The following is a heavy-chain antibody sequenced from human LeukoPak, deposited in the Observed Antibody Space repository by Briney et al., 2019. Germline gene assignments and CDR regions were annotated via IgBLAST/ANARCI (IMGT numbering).Heavy chain of an antibody. V-gene: IGHV1-18*01. Sequence: GASVKVSCKASGYTLTSYGISWVRQAPGQGLEWMGWISAYNGNTNYAQKLQGRVTMTTDTSTSTAYMELRSLRSDDTAVYYCARPRGYDYEGAFDIWGQGTMVTVSS. D-gene: IGHD4-17*01. CDR1: GYTLTSYG. CDR3: ARPRGYDYEGAFDI. CDR2: ISAYNGNT. J-gene: IGHJ3*02.